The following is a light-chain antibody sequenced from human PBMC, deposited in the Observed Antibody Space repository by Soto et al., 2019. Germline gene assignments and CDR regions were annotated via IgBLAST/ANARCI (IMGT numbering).Light chain of an antibody. V-gene: IGLV1-51*02. CDR1: SSNIGNNY. CDR2: ENN. CDR3: GTWDSSPLV. Sequence: QSVLTQPPSVSAAPGQTVTISCSGSSSNIGNNYVSWYQQLPGTAPKLLIYENNKRPSGIPDRFSGSKSGTSATLGITGLQTGDEADYYCGTWDSSPLVFGGGTKVTVL. J-gene: IGLJ3*02.